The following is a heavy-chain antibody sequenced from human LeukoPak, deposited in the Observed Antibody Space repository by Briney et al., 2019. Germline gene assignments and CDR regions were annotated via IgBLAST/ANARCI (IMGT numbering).Heavy chain of an antibody. CDR1: GFTFSSYA. J-gene: IGHJ4*02. Sequence: GGSLRLSCAASGFTFSSYAMHWVRQAPGKGLEWVAVISYDGSNKYYADSVKGRFTISRDNSKNTLYLQMNSLRAEDTAVYYCARDWRGYSYGYDHWGQGTLVTVSS. D-gene: IGHD5-18*01. V-gene: IGHV3-30-3*01. CDR2: ISYDGSNK. CDR3: ARDWRGYSYGYDH.